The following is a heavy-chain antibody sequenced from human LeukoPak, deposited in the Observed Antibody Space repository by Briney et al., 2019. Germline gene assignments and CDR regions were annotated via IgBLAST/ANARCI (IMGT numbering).Heavy chain of an antibody. Sequence: GGSLRFSCTASGFTLNPYSMNWVRQAPGKGLEWVSYISSSGGTTFYADSVKGRFTISRDNAKNSLFLQMNSLRDEDTAVYYCASRLFANYYYGMDVWGQGTTVTVSS. CDR1: GFTLNPYS. J-gene: IGHJ6*02. CDR3: ASRLFANYYYGMDV. CDR2: ISSSGGTT. V-gene: IGHV3-48*02. D-gene: IGHD3-22*01.